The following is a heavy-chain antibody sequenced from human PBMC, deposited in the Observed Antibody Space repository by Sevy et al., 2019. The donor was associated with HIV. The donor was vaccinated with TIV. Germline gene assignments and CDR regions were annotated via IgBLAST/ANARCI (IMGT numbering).Heavy chain of an antibody. CDR1: GYSFTSYW. CDR2: IYPGDSDT. J-gene: IGHJ2*01. Sequence: GESLKISCKGSGYSFTSYWIGWVRQIPGKGLEWMGIIYPGDSDTRYSPSFQGQVTISADKSISTAYLQWSSLKASDTAMYYCATRRYYDSSGYVFDLWGRRTLVTVSS. CDR3: ATRRYYDSSGYVFDL. V-gene: IGHV5-51*01. D-gene: IGHD3-22*01.